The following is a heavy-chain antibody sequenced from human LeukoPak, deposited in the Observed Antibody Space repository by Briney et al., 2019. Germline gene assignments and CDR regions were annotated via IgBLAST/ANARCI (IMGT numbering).Heavy chain of an antibody. Sequence: ASVTVSFTASGYTFTSYYMHWVRQAPGQGLEWMGIINPSGGSTSYAQKFQGRVTMTRDTSTSTVYMELSSLRSEDTAVYYCARDRPEDYYGMDVWGQGTTVTVSS. J-gene: IGHJ6*02. CDR1: GYTFTSYY. CDR2: INPSGGST. V-gene: IGHV1-46*01. CDR3: ARDRPEDYYGMDV.